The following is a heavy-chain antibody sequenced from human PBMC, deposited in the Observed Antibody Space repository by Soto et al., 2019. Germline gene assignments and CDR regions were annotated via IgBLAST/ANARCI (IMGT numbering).Heavy chain of an antibody. J-gene: IGHJ4*02. CDR1: GGSISSGGYY. V-gene: IGHV4-31*03. D-gene: IGHD4-4*01. CDR2: IYYSGST. CDR3: ARGRLDYSKQTLDY. Sequence: SETLSLTCTVSGGSISSGGYYWSWIRQHPGKGLEWIGYIYYSGSTYYNPSLKSRVTISVDTSKNQFSLKLSSVTAADTAVYYCARGRLDYSKQTLDYWGQGTLVTVSS.